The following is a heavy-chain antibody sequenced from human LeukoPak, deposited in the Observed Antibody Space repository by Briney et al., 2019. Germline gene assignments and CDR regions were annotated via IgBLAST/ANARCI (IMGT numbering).Heavy chain of an antibody. CDR1: GFTFSTYT. CDR3: ARDHQWSFDS. CDR2: IGWSGSAI. V-gene: IGHV3-48*02. D-gene: IGHD2-15*01. Sequence: GGSLRPSCAASGFTFSTYTMNWVRQAPGKGLEWISYIGWSGSAIFYADSVKGRFTISRDSAKNSLFLQMNSLSDEDTAVYYCARDHQWSFDSWGQGTLVTVSS. J-gene: IGHJ4*02.